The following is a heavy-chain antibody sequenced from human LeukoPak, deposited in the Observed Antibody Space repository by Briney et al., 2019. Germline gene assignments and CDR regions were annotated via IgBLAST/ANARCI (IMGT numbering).Heavy chain of an antibody. CDR1: GGTFSSYA. Sequence: ASVKVSCKASGGTFSSYAISWVRQATGQGLEWMGWMNPNSGNTGYAQKFQGRVTMTRNTSISTAYMELSSLRSEDTAVYYCARGVRGYSYGFGMDVWGQGTTVTVSS. D-gene: IGHD5-18*01. CDR3: ARGVRGYSYGFGMDV. J-gene: IGHJ6*02. V-gene: IGHV1-8*02. CDR2: MNPNSGNT.